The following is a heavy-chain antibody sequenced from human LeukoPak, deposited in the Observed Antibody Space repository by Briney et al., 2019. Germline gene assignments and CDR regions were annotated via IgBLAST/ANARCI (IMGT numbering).Heavy chain of an antibody. J-gene: IGHJ6*03. V-gene: IGHV1-2*02. CDR1: GYTLTELS. CDR2: IKPNSGGT. CDR3: ARDRPLLWFGEPEPFQPYYYYYYYMDV. D-gene: IGHD3-10*01. Sequence: ASVKVSCKVSGYTLTELSMHWVRQAPGKGLEWMGWIKPNSGGTNYAQKFQGRVTMTRDTSISTAYMELSRLRSDDTAVYYCARDRPLLWFGEPEPFQPYYYYYYYMDVWGKGTTVTISS.